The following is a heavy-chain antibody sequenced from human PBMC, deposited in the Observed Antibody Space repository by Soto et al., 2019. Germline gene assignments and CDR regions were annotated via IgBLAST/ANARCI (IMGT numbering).Heavy chain of an antibody. CDR2: IYSAGNT. D-gene: IGHD2-15*01. J-gene: IGHJ6*02. CDR3: ARDFVVGGPTINYYYGIDV. CDR1: GFTVSSNY. Sequence: HPGGSLRLSCAASGFTVSSNYMSWVRQAPGKGLEWISIIYSAGNTYYADSVKGRFTISRDNSKNTLYLQMNSLGAEDTAVYYCARDFVVGGPTINYYYGIDVWGPGTTVTVSS. V-gene: IGHV3-66*01.